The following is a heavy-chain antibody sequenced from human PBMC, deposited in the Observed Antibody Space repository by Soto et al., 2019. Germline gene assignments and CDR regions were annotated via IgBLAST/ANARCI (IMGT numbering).Heavy chain of an antibody. CDR1: GFIFSDHY. CDR2: ISYDGSDK. J-gene: IGHJ4*02. D-gene: IGHD3-3*01. Sequence: GGSLRLSCAASGFIFSDHYMDWVRQAPGTGLEWVAVISYDGSDKYYADSVKGRFTISRDNSKNRLYLQMNSLRAEDTAVYYCATMERLFDYWGQGTLVTVSS. CDR3: ATMERLFDY. V-gene: IGHV3-30*03.